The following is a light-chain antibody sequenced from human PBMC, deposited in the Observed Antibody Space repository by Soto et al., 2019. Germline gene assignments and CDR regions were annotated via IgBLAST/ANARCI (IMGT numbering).Light chain of an antibody. J-gene: IGKJ1*01. Sequence: EIVLTQSPGTLSFSPGERSTLSCRASQSVSSSYLAWYQQKPGQAPRLVIYGASSRATGIPDRFSGSGSGTDFTLTISRLEPEDFAVYYCHLRETFGQGTKVDIK. CDR3: HLRET. CDR1: QSVSSSY. V-gene: IGKV3-20*01. CDR2: GAS.